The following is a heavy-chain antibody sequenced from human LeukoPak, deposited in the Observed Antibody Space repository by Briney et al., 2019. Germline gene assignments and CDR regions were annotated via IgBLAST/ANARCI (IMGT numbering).Heavy chain of an antibody. CDR2: INHSGST. J-gene: IGHJ6*03. CDR1: VGSSSGYY. CDR3: ARGPSIAASPGYYYYYYMDV. Sequence: SETLSLTCAVYVGSSSGYYWSWIRQPPGKGLGWIGEINHSGSTNYNPSPKSRVTISVDTSKNQFSLKLSSVTAADTAVYYCARGPSIAASPGYYYYYYMDVWGKGTTVTVSS. V-gene: IGHV4-34*01. D-gene: IGHD6-6*01.